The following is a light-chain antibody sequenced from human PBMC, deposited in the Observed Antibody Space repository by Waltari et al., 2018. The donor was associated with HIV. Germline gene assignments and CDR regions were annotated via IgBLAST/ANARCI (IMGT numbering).Light chain of an antibody. CDR1: ALPKKY. Sequence: SYELTQPPSVSVYPGQTARIPCSGDALPKKYPYWYQQKSGQAPVLVIYEDSKRPSGIPERFSGSSSGTMATLTISGAQVEDEADYYCYSTDSSGNHGVFGGGTKLTVL. J-gene: IGLJ2*01. CDR2: EDS. V-gene: IGLV3-10*01. CDR3: YSTDSSGNHGV.